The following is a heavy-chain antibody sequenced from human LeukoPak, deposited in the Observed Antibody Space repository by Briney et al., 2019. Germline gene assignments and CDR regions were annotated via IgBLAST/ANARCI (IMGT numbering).Heavy chain of an antibody. V-gene: IGHV3-23*01. CDR2: ISGSGGST. CDR3: AKNGLSFIEHFDY. J-gene: IGHJ4*02. Sequence: GGSLRLSCAASGFTFSSYAMSWVRQAPGKGLEWVSAISGSGGSTYYEDSVKGRFTISRDNSKNTLYLQINSLRAEDTAVYYCAKNGLSFIEHFDYWGQGTLVTVSS. D-gene: IGHD1-26*01. CDR1: GFTFSSYA.